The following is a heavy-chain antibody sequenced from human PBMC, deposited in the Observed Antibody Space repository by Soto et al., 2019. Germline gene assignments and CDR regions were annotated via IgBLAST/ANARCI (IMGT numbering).Heavy chain of an antibody. CDR2: IYYSGST. CDR1: GGSISSSSYY. V-gene: IGHV4-39*01. D-gene: IGHD6-19*01. J-gene: IGHJ4*02. Sequence: PSETLSLTCTVSGGSISSSSYYWCWIRHPPGKGLEWIGSIYYSGSTYYNPSLKSRVTISVDTSKNQFSLKLSSVTAADTAVYYCARLEQWHYYFDYWGQGTLVTVYS. CDR3: ARLEQWHYYFDY.